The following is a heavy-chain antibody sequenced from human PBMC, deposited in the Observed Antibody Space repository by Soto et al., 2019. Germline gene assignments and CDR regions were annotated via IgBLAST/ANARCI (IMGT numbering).Heavy chain of an antibody. J-gene: IGHJ4*02. CDR2: IDEYGSTI. Sequence: EVQLVESGGGLVQPGGSLRLSCAASGFTFSSYWMHWVRQVPGKGLLWVSRIDEYGSTINYADFVKGRFTISRDNAKNTLYLEMNSLRAEDTALYYCTRDIGGKGAYWGQGILVTVSS. CDR1: GFTFSSYW. CDR3: TRDIGGKGAY. V-gene: IGHV3-74*01. D-gene: IGHD3-10*01.